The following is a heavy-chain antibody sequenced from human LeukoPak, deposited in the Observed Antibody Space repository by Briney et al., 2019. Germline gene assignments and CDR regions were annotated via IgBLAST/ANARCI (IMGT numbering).Heavy chain of an antibody. Sequence: GASVKVSWKASGYTFTGYYMHWVRQAHRQGLEWMGWINPNSGDTDYSQKFRGRVTMTRDTSISTAYMDLNRLTSDDTAVYYCSSGLSEGAYWGQGTLVTVSS. J-gene: IGHJ4*02. CDR3: SSGLSEGAY. CDR1: GYTFTGYY. D-gene: IGHD3-16*01. V-gene: IGHV1-2*02. CDR2: INPNSGDT.